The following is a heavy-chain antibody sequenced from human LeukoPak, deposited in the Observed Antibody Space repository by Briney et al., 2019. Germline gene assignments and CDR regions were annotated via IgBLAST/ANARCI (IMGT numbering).Heavy chain of an antibody. CDR3: ARFPGFGSGTYRLDY. CDR2: IATGFDT. CDR1: GFTFSTHA. V-gene: IGHV3-23*01. J-gene: IGHJ4*02. D-gene: IGHD3-10*01. Sequence: GGSLRLSCAASGFTFSTHAMTWVRQAPGKGLEWVSSIATGFDTYSSDSVKGRFAISRDNSKNTLYLQMNNLRADDTALYYCARFPGFGSGTYRLDYWGQGTLVAVSS.